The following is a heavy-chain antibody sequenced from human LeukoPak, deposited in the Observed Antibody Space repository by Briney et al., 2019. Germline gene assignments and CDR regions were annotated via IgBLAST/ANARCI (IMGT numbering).Heavy chain of an antibody. CDR3: ARDPNSVEINWFDP. CDR1: GYTFTSYG. D-gene: IGHD1-1*01. V-gene: IGHV1-18*01. J-gene: IGHJ5*02. CDR2: ISAYNGNT. Sequence: ASVKVSCKASGYTFTSYGISWVRQAPGQGLEWMGWISAYNGNTNYAQKLQGRVTMTTDTSTSTAYMELRSLRSDDAAVYYCARDPNSVEINWFDPWGQGTLVTVSS.